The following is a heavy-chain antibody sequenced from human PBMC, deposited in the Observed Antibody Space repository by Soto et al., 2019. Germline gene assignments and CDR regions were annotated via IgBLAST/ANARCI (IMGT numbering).Heavy chain of an antibody. CDR3: AKDLRTYYAFWSGPGALGY. CDR2: ISGSGGST. J-gene: IGHJ4*02. CDR1: GFTFSSYA. D-gene: IGHD3-3*01. Sequence: GGSLRLSCAASGFTFSSYAMSWVRQAPGKGLEWVSAISGSGGSTYYADSVKGRFTISRDNSKNTLYLQMNSLRAEDTAVYYCAKDLRTYYAFWSGPGALGYWGQGTLVTVSS. V-gene: IGHV3-23*01.